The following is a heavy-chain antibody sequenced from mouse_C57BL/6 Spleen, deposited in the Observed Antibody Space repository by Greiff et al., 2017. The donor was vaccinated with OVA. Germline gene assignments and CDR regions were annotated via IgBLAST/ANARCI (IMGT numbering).Heavy chain of an antibody. CDR1: GYTFTSYW. CDR2: IYPGSGST. V-gene: IGHV1-55*01. J-gene: IGHJ4*01. D-gene: IGHD1-1*01. CDR3: ARETTVGVYAMDY. Sequence: QVQLQQPGAELVKPGASVKTSCKASGYTFTSYWITWVKQRPGQGLEWIGDIYPGSGSTNYNEKFKSKATLTVDTSSSTAYMQLSSLTSEDSAVYYCARETTVGVYAMDYWGQGTSVTVSS.